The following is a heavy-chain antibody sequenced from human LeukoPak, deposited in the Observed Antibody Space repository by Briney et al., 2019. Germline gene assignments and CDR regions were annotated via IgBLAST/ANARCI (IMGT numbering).Heavy chain of an antibody. CDR1: GGSISSSSYY. J-gene: IGHJ4*02. V-gene: IGHV4-39*07. D-gene: IGHD1-7*01. CDR3: ASLGAGTTDFDY. Sequence: SETLSLTCTVFGGSISSSSYYWGWIRQPPGRGLEWIGSIYYSGSTYYNPSLKSRVTISVDTSKNQFSLKLSSVTAADTAVYYCASLGAGTTDFDYWGQGTLVTVSS. CDR2: IYYSGST.